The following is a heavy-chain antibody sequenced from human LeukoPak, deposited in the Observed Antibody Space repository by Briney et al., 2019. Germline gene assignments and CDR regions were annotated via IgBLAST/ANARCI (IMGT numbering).Heavy chain of an antibody. CDR1: GFTFSDYY. J-gene: IGHJ4*02. V-gene: IGHV3-11*06. CDR3: ARGAELRFLEWFPFDY. D-gene: IGHD3-3*01. CDR2: ISSSSSYI. Sequence: GGSLRLSCAASGFTFSDYYMSWIRQAPGKGLEWVSYISSSSSYIYYADSVKGRFTISRDNAKNSLYLQMNSLRAEDTAVYYCARGAELRFLEWFPFDYWGQGTLVTVSS.